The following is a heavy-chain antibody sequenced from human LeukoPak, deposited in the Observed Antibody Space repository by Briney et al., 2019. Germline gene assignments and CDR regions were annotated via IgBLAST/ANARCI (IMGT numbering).Heavy chain of an antibody. CDR2: ISYDGSDK. CDR1: GFTFSSYW. V-gene: IGHV3-30*18. D-gene: IGHD3-22*01. J-gene: IGHJ4*02. Sequence: GGSLRLSCAASGFTFSSYWMSWVRQAPGKGLEWVAVISYDGSDKYYADSVKGRFTISRDNSKNTLYLQMNSLRAEETAVYYCAKGLWYYNDSSGYVDYWGQGTLVTVSS. CDR3: AKGLWYYNDSSGYVDY.